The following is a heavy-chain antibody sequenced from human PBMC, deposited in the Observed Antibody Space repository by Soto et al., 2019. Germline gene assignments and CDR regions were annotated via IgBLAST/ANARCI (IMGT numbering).Heavy chain of an antibody. V-gene: IGHV3-23*01. CDR3: ARWNGYGDS. J-gene: IGHJ4*02. CDR1: GFTVSTYG. Sequence: EVQLLESGGGLVQPGGSLRLSCAASGFTVSTYGVTWVRQAPGKGLEWVSGFTGVIGTTHYADSVKGRFTITRDNSNNTVYLQMNSLRVEDTAVYYCARWNGYGDSWGRGTLVTVSS. CDR2: FTGVIGTT. D-gene: IGHD1-1*01.